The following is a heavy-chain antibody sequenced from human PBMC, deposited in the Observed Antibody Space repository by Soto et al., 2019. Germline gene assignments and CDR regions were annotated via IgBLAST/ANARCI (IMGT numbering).Heavy chain of an antibody. V-gene: IGHV3-30-3*01. CDR2: ISYDGSNK. CDR1: GFSFSSYA. CDR3: ARSPLNSPAAFDI. D-gene: IGHD5-18*01. J-gene: IGHJ3*02. Sequence: GGSLRLSCAASGFSFSSYAMHWVRQAPGKGLEWVAVISYDGSNKYYADSVKGRFTISRDNSKNTLYLQMNSLRAEDTAVYYCARSPLNSPAAFDIWGQGTMVTVS.